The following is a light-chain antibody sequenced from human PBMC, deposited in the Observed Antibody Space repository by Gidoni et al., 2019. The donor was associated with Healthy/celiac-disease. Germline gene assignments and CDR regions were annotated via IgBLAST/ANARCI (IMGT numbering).Light chain of an antibody. CDR2: GAS. CDR1: QSVSSSY. J-gene: IGKJ4*01. Sequence: EIVLTQSPGTLPLSPGVRATLSCRASQSVSSSYLAWYQQKPGQAPRLLIYGASSRATGIPDRFSGSGSGTDFTLTISRLEPEDFAVYYCQQYGSSPLTFGGGTKVEIK. V-gene: IGKV3-20*01. CDR3: QQYGSSPLT.